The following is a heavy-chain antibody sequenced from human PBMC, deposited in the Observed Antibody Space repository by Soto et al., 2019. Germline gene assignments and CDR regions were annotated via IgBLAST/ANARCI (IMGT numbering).Heavy chain of an antibody. CDR3: ARGPSGDKIDY. Sequence: QVQLEESGPRLVRPSQTLSLTCTASGGSISNPNYWWSWIRQAPDKGPEWIGHIYTGGTTYNNPSLTNRVTISLHTSKNQFSLQLSSVSAADTAVYYCARGPSGDKIDYWGQGTLVTVSS. CDR2: IYTGGTT. CDR1: GGSISNPNYW. D-gene: IGHD7-27*01. J-gene: IGHJ4*02. V-gene: IGHV4-30-4*08.